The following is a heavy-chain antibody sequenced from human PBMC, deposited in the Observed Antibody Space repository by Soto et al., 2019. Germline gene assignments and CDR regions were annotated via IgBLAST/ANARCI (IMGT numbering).Heavy chain of an antibody. V-gene: IGHV3-21*01. CDR2: LSSTSYYI. J-gene: IGHJ6*02. Sequence: GGSLRLSCAASGFTFSTYSMNWVRQAPGKGLEWVLSLSSTSYYIYYADSVKGRFTISRDNAENSLYLQMNSLRAEDTAVYYCARDYYDSSGTQIMDVWGQGTTVTVSS. D-gene: IGHD3-22*01. CDR3: ARDYYDSSGTQIMDV. CDR1: GFTFSTYS.